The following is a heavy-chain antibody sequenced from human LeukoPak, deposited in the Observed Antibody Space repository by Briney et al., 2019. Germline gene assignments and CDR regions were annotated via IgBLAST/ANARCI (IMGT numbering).Heavy chain of an antibody. CDR1: GFTFSSYA. CDR2: ISSNGGST. J-gene: IGHJ4*02. CDR3: AREGLSYDY. V-gene: IGHV3-64*01. D-gene: IGHD3-10*01. Sequence: PGGSLRPSCAASGFTFSSYAMHWVRQAPGKGLEYVSAISSNGGSTYYANSVKGRFTISRDNSKNTLYLQMGSLRAEDMAVYYCAREGLSYDYWGQGTLVTVSS.